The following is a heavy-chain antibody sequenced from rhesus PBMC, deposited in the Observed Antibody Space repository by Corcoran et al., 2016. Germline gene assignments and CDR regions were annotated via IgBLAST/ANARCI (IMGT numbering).Heavy chain of an antibody. V-gene: IGHV4-169*01. J-gene: IGHJ4*01. CDR3: VLGGNYIGFDY. CDR2: FYGGGSTT. CDR1: GGSISSSY. D-gene: IGHD1-44*01. Sequence: QLQLQESGPGLVKPSETLSLTCAVSGGSISSSYWSWIRQAPGKGLEWIGDFYGGGSTTGSNPSLKGRVTLSVDTSKNQLSLRLSSVTAADTAFYYCVLGGNYIGFDYWGQGVLVTVSS.